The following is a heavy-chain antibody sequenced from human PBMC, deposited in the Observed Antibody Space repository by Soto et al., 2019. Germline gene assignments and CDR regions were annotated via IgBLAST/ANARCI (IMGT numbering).Heavy chain of an antibody. D-gene: IGHD1-26*01. Sequence: QVHLVQSGAVVENPGASVKVSGKASGYTFTNFGINWVRQAPGQGLEWMGWITPYNGNANYPQKHQDRLTITTDTSTNTAYLELRSLRSDDTAVYFCARARMFSGAHKDYWGQGTRVTVSS. CDR2: ITPYNGNA. CDR1: GYTFTNFG. V-gene: IGHV1-18*04. J-gene: IGHJ4*02. CDR3: ARARMFSGAHKDY.